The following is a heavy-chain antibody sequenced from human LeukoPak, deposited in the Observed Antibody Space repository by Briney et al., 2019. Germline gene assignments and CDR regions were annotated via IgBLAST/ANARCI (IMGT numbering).Heavy chain of an antibody. Sequence: QTLSLTCAISGDSVSSSSATWTWIRQSPSRGLEWLGRTYYKSKWYNDYAVSVKSRITINSDTSKNQFSLQLSSVTPEDTAVYYCARVSSPWSPRDAFDIWGQGTVVTVSS. V-gene: IGHV6-1*01. J-gene: IGHJ3*02. CDR2: TYYKSKWYN. CDR3: ARVSSPWSPRDAFDI. D-gene: IGHD1-26*01. CDR1: GDSVSSSSAT.